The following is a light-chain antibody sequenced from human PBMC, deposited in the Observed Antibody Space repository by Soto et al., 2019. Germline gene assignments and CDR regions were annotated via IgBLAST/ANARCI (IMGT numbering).Light chain of an antibody. V-gene: IGLV2-14*01. CDR2: EVS. CDR1: SSDVGGYNY. J-gene: IGLJ1*01. Sequence: QSALTQPASVSGSPGQSITISCTGTSSDVGGYNYVSWYQQHPGKAPKLMIYEVSNRPSGVSNRFSGSKSGNTASLTISGLQAEDEADYYCRSYTSSSLLVFGTGTKVTVL. CDR3: RSYTSSSLLV.